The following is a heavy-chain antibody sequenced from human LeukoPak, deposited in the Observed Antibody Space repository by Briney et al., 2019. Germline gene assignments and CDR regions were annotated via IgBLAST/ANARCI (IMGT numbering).Heavy chain of an antibody. V-gene: IGHV3-23*01. D-gene: IGHD3-10*01. J-gene: IGHJ5*02. Sequence: GGSLRLSCVASGFTFSSHAMTWFRQAQGKGLQWVSAISGGRTYYADSVKGRFTISRDNSKNTVFLQMDSLRAEDTAVYYCAKDRFGIDPWGQGTRVTVSS. CDR2: ISGGRT. CDR1: GFTFSSHA. CDR3: AKDRFGIDP.